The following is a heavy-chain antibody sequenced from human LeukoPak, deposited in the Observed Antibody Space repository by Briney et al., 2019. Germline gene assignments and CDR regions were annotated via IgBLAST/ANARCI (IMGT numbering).Heavy chain of an antibody. Sequence: PSETLSLTCTVSGGSISSSSYYWGWIRQPPGKGLEWIGSIYYSGSTYYNPSPKSRVTISVDTSKNQFSLKLSSVTAADTAVYYCASKNPYDFWSGYLEDYWGQGTLVTVSS. CDR2: IYYSGST. J-gene: IGHJ4*02. V-gene: IGHV4-39*01. CDR3: ASKNPYDFWSGYLEDY. CDR1: GGSISSSSYY. D-gene: IGHD3-3*01.